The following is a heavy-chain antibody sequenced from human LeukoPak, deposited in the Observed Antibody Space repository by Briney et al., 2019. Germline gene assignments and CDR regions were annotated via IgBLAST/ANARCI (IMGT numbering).Heavy chain of an antibody. CDR2: IYRSGST. CDR3: ARIMVGASEQFDVFDI. CDR1: GGSIGRSY. J-gene: IGHJ3*02. V-gene: IGHV4-4*07. D-gene: IGHD3-10*01. Sequence: SETLSLTCTVSGGSIGRSYWSWIRQSAGKGLEWIGRIYRSGSTNYNPSLKSRVTMSVDTSRNQFSLKVDSVTAADTAVCYCARIMVGASEQFDVFDIWGQGTMVAVSS.